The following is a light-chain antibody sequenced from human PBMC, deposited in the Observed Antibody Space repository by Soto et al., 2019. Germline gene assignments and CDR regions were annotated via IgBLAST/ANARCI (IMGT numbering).Light chain of an antibody. CDR1: QSVSSSY. J-gene: IGKJ2*01. CDR3: QQGST. Sequence: ESVLTQSPGTLSLSPGERATLSCRASQSVSSSYLAWYQQKPGQAPRLLIYGASSRATGIPDRFSGSGSGTDFTLTISGLEPEDFAVYYCQQGSTYGQGTKQEIK. V-gene: IGKV3-20*01. CDR2: GAS.